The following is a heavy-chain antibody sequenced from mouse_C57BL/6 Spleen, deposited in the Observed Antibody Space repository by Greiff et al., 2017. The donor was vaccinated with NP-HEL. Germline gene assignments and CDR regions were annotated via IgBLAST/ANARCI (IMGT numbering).Heavy chain of an antibody. D-gene: IGHD2-4*01. CDR2: IYPGDGDP. J-gene: IGHJ1*03. CDR3: ARGEDYDHWYFDV. V-gene: IGHV1-80*01. Sequence: QVQLQQSGAELVKPGASVKISCKASGYAFSSYWMNWVKQRPGKGLEWIGQIYPGDGDPNYNGKFKGKATLTADKSSSTAYLQLSSRTSEDSAVYFCARGEDYDHWYFDVGGTGTTVTVSS. CDR1: GYAFSSYW.